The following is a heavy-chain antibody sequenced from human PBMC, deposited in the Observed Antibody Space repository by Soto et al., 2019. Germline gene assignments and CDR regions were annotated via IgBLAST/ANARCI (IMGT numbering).Heavy chain of an antibody. CDR1: GGSISSSSYY. CDR2: IYYSGST. D-gene: IGHD5-12*01. Sequence: SETLSLTCTVSGGSISSSSYYWGWIRQPPGKGLEWIGSIYYSGSTYYNPSLKSRVTISVDTSKNQFSLKLSSVTAADTAVYYCARHWERDDIVATKLAYYYYGMDVWGQGTTVTVSS. J-gene: IGHJ6*02. CDR3: ARHWERDDIVATKLAYYYYGMDV. V-gene: IGHV4-39*01.